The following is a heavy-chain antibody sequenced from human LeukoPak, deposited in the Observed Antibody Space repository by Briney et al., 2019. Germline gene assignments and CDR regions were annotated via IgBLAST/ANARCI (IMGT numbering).Heavy chain of an antibody. D-gene: IGHD6-25*01. V-gene: IGHV3-74*01. CDR2: INSDGSNT. Sequence: GGSLRLSCAAFSDYWMHWVRQAPGKGLVWVSHINSDGSNTRYADSVKGRFTISRDNAKNTLYLQMNSLRAEDTAVYYCARDRGRPDSFDIWGQGAMVTVSS. J-gene: IGHJ3*02. CDR1: SDYW. CDR3: ARDRGRPDSFDI.